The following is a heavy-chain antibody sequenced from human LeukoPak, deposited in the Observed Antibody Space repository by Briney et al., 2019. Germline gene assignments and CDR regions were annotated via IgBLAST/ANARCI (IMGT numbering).Heavy chain of an antibody. Sequence: SETLSLTCTVSGGSISTSSYYWGWIRQPPGKGLEWIGSIYYSGSTYYNPSLKSRVTLSVDTSKNQFSLKLTSVTAADTAVYSCARDLTFGYSSPYDCWGQGTLVTVSS. CDR1: GGSISTSSYY. V-gene: IGHV4-39*07. D-gene: IGHD6-13*01. CDR2: IYYSGST. J-gene: IGHJ4*02. CDR3: ARDLTFGYSSPYDC.